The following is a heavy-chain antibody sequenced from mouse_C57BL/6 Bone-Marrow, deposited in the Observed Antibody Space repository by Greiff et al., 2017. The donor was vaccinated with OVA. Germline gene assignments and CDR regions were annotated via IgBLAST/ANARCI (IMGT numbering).Heavy chain of an antibody. J-gene: IGHJ1*03. CDR1: GYTFTSYW. V-gene: IGHV1-59*01. Sequence: QVQLQQPGAELVRPGTSVKLSCKASGYTFTSYWMHWVKQRPGQGLEWIGVIDPSDSYTNYNQQFKGKATLTVDTSYSPAYMQLSSLTSEDSAVYYCARSGWLLRHWSIDVWGTGTTVTVSS. CDR3: ARSGWLLRHWSIDV. CDR2: IDPSDSYT. D-gene: IGHD2-3*01.